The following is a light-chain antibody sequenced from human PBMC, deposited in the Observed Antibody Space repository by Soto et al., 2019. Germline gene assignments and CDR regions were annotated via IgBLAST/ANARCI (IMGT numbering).Light chain of an antibody. CDR2: AAS. Sequence: DIQMTQSPSSLSASVGDRVTITCRASQSISIYLNWYQQKPGKAPKLLIYAASSLQSGVPSRFSVSRSVKDFTLTISSLQPEDFATYYCQHSYRTPPGFTVGPGTKVDIK. CDR1: QSISIY. J-gene: IGKJ3*01. CDR3: QHSYRTPPGFT. V-gene: IGKV1-39*01.